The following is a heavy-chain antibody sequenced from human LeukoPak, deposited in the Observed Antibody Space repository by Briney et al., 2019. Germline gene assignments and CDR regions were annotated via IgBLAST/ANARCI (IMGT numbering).Heavy chain of an antibody. CDR3: ARDGRGRGYYDSSGYSD. V-gene: IGHV3-30*04. J-gene: IGHJ4*02. CDR1: GFTFSNYV. D-gene: IGHD3-22*01. Sequence: GRSLRLSCAASGFTFSNYVMDWVRQAPGKGLEWVAFISHDGSNEYYADSVKGRFIISRDNSKNTLDLQMNSLRAEDTAVYYCARDGRGRGYYDSSGYSDWGQGTLVTVSS. CDR2: ISHDGSNE.